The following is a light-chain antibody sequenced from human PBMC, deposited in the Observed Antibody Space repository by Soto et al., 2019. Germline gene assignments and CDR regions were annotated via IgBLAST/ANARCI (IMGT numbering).Light chain of an antibody. CDR1: NSNIGSNT. V-gene: IGLV1-44*01. CDR2: SNN. Sequence: QSVLTQPPSASGTPGQRVTISCAGSNSNIGSNTVNWYQHLPGTAPKLLIYSNNHRPSGVPDRFSATKAGASASLAISGLQSEDEGDYYCAAWDASLGGFYVFGSGTKVTVL. J-gene: IGLJ1*01. CDR3: AAWDASLGGFYV.